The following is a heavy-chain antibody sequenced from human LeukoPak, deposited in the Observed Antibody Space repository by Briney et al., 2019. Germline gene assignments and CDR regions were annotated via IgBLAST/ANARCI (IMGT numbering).Heavy chain of an antibody. J-gene: IGHJ4*02. D-gene: IGHD6-19*01. CDR2: ISGGGGNT. CDR3: AKDFAVAGTPYYFDY. CDR1: GFTFSSYA. V-gene: IGHV3-23*01. Sequence: GGSLRLSCAASGFTFSSYAMNWVRQAPGQGLEWVSVISGGGGNTYYADSVKGRFTISRDNSKNTLYLQMNSLRAEDTAVYYCAKDFAVAGTPYYFDYWGQGTLVTVSS.